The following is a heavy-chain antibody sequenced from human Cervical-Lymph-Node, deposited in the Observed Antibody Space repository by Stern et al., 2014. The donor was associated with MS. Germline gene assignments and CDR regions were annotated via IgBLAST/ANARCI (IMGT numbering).Heavy chain of an antibody. CDR3: AHTLITLDRGIPFDY. V-gene: IGHV2-5*01. D-gene: IGHD3-10*01. Sequence: QVTLKESGPTLVKPTQTLTLTCTFSGFSLNSRGVGVGWIRQPPGKALEWLALIDWNDDKRYSPSLKSSLTITKDSSKTQVVLTMTNMDPVDTATYYCAHTLITLDRGIPFDYWGQGTLVIVSS. J-gene: IGHJ4*02. CDR1: GFSLNSRGVG. CDR2: IDWNDDK.